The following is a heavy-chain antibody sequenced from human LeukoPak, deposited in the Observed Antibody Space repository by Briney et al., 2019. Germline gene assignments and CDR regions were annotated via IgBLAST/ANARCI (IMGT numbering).Heavy chain of an antibody. V-gene: IGHV4-30-4*08. D-gene: IGHD1-26*01. CDR1: GGSFSGYY. J-gene: IGHJ5*02. Sequence: SETLSLTCAVYGGSFSGYYWSWIRQPPGKGLEWIGYIYYSGSTYYNPSLKSRVTISVDTSKNQFSLKLSSVTAADTAVYYCARDHWSYCWFDPWGQGTLVTVSS. CDR2: IYYSGST. CDR3: ARDHWSYCWFDP.